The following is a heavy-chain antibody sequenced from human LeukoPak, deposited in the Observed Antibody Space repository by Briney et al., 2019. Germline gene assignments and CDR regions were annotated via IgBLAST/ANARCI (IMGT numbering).Heavy chain of an antibody. CDR2: ISSSSSYI. V-gene: IGHV3-21*04. J-gene: IGHJ6*02. Sequence: PGGSLRLSCAGSGFTFSSYSMNWVRHAPGKGLEWVSSISSSSSYIYYADSVKGRFTISRDNAKNSLYLQMNSLRAEDTAVYYCAKRGGHGSWSSPLYYGMDVWGQGTTVTVSS. CDR3: AKRGGHGSWSSPLYYGMDV. D-gene: IGHD3-10*01. CDR1: GFTFSSYS.